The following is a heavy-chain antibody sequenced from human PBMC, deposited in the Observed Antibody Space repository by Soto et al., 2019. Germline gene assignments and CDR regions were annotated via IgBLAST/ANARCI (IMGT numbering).Heavy chain of an antibody. V-gene: IGHV4-59*01. Sequence: SETLSLTCTVSGGSISSYYWSWIRQPPGKGLEWIGYIYYSGSTNYNPSLKSRVTISVDTSKNQFSLKLSSVTAADTAVYYCARGVMITFGGVIVFYFDYWGQGTLVTVSS. D-gene: IGHD3-16*02. CDR1: GGSISSYY. CDR3: ARGVMITFGGVIVFYFDY. CDR2: IYYSGST. J-gene: IGHJ4*02.